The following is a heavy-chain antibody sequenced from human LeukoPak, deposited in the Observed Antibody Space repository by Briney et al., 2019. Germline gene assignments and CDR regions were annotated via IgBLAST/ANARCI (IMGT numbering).Heavy chain of an antibody. CDR2: IYARGST. J-gene: IGHJ3*02. V-gene: IGHV4-4*07. CDR3: ARGRYCSADICSGGGAFDI. Sequence: SETLSLTCTVSGGSINNYYWSWIRQPAGKGLEWIGRIYARGSTNYNPSLKSRVTMSVDTSKNQFSLKLSSVTAADTAVYYCARGRYCSADICSGGGAFDIWGQGTMVSVSS. D-gene: IGHD2-15*01. CDR1: GGSINNYY.